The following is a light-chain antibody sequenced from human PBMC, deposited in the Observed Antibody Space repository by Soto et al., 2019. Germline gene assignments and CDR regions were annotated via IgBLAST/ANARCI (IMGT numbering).Light chain of an antibody. V-gene: IGLV2-14*03. CDR1: RTDVADGYDY. J-gene: IGLJ1*01. CDR2: DVS. Sequence: SVLAQPASVSGSPGQSIAISCTGVRTDVADGYDYVSWYQQHPGQAPQLIIYDVSNRPSGVSDRFSGSKSGNTASLTISGLQAEDEAEYYCTSYTSSTHFYVFGTGTKVTVL. CDR3: TSYTSSTHFYV.